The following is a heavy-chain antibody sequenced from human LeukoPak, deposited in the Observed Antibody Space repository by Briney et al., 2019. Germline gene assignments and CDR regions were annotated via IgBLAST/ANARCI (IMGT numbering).Heavy chain of an antibody. D-gene: IGHD1-1*01. V-gene: IGHV3-30-3*01. Sequence: GGSLRLSCAASGFTFSSYAMHWVRQAPGEGLEWVAVISYDGSNNYYADSVKGGFTLSRDNSKNTLYLQMNGRRAEDTAVYYFSRDLESQGGFDYWGQGTLVTVSS. J-gene: IGHJ4*02. CDR1: GFTFSSYA. CDR3: SRDLESQGGFDY. CDR2: ISYDGSNN.